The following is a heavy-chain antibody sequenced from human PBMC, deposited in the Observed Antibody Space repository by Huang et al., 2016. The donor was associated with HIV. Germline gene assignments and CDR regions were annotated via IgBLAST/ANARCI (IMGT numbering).Heavy chain of an antibody. CDR1: GFGLSSYT. CDR3: AREGLQFIDS. CDR2: VTHDGRNE. Sequence: QVQLVQSGGGVVQPGSSLRLSCAASGFGLSSYTMHWVRQAASKGLEWWATVTHDGRNEYYADSVRGRFTISRDNSRNTVYLQMNSPTTDDTAVYFCAREGLQFIDSWGQGTLVIVSS. V-gene: IGHV3-30*04. J-gene: IGHJ4*02. D-gene: IGHD4-4*01.